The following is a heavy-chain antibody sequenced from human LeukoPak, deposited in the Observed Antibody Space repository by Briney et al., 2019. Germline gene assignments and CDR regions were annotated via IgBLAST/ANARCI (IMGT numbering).Heavy chain of an antibody. CDR1: GFTFSSYW. V-gene: IGHV3-7*01. J-gene: IGHJ4*02. CDR2: IKQDGSDK. Sequence: PGGSLRLSCAASGFTFSSYWMTWVRQAPGKGLEWVANIKQDGSDKRYVDSVKGRFTISRDNARNSLYLQMNSLRAEDTAVYYCARGVEPLAANTLAYWGQGTLVTVSS. D-gene: IGHD1-14*01. CDR3: ARGVEPLAANTLAY.